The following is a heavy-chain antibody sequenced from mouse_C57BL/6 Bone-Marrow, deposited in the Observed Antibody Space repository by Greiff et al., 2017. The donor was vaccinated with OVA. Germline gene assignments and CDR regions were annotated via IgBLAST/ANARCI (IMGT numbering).Heavy chain of an antibody. Sequence: EVQLQQSGPELVKPGASVKMSCKASGYTFTDYNMHWVKQSHGKSLEWIGYINPNNGGTSYNQKFKGKATLTVNKSSSTAYMELRSLTSEDSAVYYCARPFLTTVVAPFAMDYWGQGTSVTVSS. J-gene: IGHJ4*01. CDR1: GYTFTDYN. D-gene: IGHD1-1*01. V-gene: IGHV1-22*01. CDR3: ARPFLTTVVAPFAMDY. CDR2: INPNNGGT.